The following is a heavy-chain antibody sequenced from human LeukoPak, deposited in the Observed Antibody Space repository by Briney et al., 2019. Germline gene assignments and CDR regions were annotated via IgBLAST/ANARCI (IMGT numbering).Heavy chain of an antibody. D-gene: IGHD6-13*01. V-gene: IGHV3-23*01. CDR2: ISGSGGST. CDR1: GFTFSSYA. Sequence: GGSLRLSCAASGFTFSSYAMSWFRQAPGKGLEWVSGISGSGGSTYYADSVKGRFTISRDNSKNTLSLQMNSPRAEDTAVYYCAILPGYSSGWYEVNYWGQGTLVTVSS. CDR3: AILPGYSSGWYEVNY. J-gene: IGHJ4*02.